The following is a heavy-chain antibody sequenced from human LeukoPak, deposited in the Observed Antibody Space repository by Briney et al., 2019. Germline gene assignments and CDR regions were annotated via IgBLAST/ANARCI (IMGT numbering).Heavy chain of an antibody. CDR1: GFSFNRSA. J-gene: IGHJ6*02. CDR3: ARGTVLWFGEDGMDV. CDR2: IWYDGSNK. D-gene: IGHD3-10*01. V-gene: IGHV3-33*01. Sequence: GGSLRLSCAASGFSFNRSAMHWVRQAPGKGLEWVAVIWYDGSNKYYADSVKGRFTISRDNSKNTLYLQMNSLRAEDTAVYYCARGTVLWFGEDGMDVWGQGTTVTVSS.